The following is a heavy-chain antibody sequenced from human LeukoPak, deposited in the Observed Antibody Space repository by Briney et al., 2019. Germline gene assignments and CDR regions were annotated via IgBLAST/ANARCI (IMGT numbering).Heavy chain of an antibody. V-gene: IGHV4-31*03. CDR3: ARLRGYGSAYFDY. D-gene: IGHD3-10*01. J-gene: IGHJ4*02. Sequence: SETLSLTCTVSGGSISSGGYYWNWIRQHPGKGLEWIGYIYYSGSTYYNPSLKSRITISVDTSKNQFSLKLSSVTAADTAVYYCARLRGYGSAYFDYWGQGALVTVSS. CDR1: GGSISSGGYY. CDR2: IYYSGST.